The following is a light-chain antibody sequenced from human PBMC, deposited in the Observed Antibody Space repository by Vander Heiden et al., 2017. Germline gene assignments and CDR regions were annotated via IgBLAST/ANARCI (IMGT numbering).Light chain of an antibody. CDR1: SSNIGSNT. Sequence: SVLTQPPSASGTPGQRVTISCSGSSSNIGSNTVNWYQPLPGTAPNLLIYSNNQRPSGVPDRFSGSKSGTSASLAISGLQSEDEADYYCAAWDDSLNGVLFGGGTKLTVL. V-gene: IGLV1-44*01. CDR3: AAWDDSLNGVL. J-gene: IGLJ2*01. CDR2: SNN.